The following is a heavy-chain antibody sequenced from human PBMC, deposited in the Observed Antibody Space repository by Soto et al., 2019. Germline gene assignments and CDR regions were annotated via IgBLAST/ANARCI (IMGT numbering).Heavy chain of an antibody. CDR1: GFTVSSNY. CDR3: ARVGGLPSPYNWFDP. CDR2: IYSGGST. Sequence: PGGSLRLSCAASGFTVSSNYMSWVRQAPGKGLEWVSVIYSGGSTYYADSVKGRFTISRDNSKNTLYLQMNSLRAEDTAVYYCARVGGLPSPYNWFDPWGQGTLVTVSS. D-gene: IGHD3-16*01. V-gene: IGHV3-66*01. J-gene: IGHJ5*02.